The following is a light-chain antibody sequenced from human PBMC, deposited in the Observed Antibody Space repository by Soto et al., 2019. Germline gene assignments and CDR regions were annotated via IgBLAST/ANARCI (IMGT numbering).Light chain of an antibody. CDR1: ERIYSAY. V-gene: IGKV3-20*01. CDR2: GAS. J-gene: IGKJ1*01. Sequence: EVVLTQSPGTLSLSRGERATLSCRASERIYSAYLGWYQQKPGQAPRLLIYGASSRATGIPDRFSGSGSGTDFTLTISRLEPEDFAVYYCQQYSRSPPTFGQGPKVDIK. CDR3: QQYSRSPPT.